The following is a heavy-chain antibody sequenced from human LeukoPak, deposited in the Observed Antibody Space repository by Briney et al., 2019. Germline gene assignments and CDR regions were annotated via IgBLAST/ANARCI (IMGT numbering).Heavy chain of an antibody. V-gene: IGHV3-30*02. CDR1: GFTFSNYG. J-gene: IGHJ4*02. CDR3: ARDPYDGNPL. CDR2: IRYDGSDK. D-gene: IGHD4-23*01. Sequence: GGSLRLSCAASGFTFSNYGIHWVRQAPGKGLQWVAFIRYDGSDKYYADSVKGRFTISRDNSKNTLYLQMNSLRAEDTAVYYCARDPYDGNPLWGQGTLVTVSS.